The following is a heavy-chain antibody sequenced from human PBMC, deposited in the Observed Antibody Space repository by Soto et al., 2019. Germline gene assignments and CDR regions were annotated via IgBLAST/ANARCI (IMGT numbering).Heavy chain of an antibody. CDR2: INAGNGNT. V-gene: IGHV1-3*01. J-gene: IGHJ6*03. Sequence: ASVKVSCKASGYTFTSYAMHWVRQAPGQRLEWMGWINAGNGNTKYSQKFQGRVTITRDTSASTAYMELSSLRSEDTAVYYCARLSWGVAARYYYYYMDVWGKGTTVTVS. D-gene: IGHD6-6*01. CDR3: ARLSWGVAARYYYYYMDV. CDR1: GYTFTSYA.